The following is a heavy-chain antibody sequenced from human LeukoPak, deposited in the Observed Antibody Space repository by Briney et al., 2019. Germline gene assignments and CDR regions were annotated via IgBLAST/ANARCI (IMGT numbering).Heavy chain of an antibody. D-gene: IGHD4-23*01. J-gene: IGHJ4*02. CDR2: INPNSGGT. V-gene: IGHV1-2*02. Sequence: GASVKVSCKASGYTFTGYYMHWVRQAPGQGLEWMGWINPNSGGTNYAQKFQGRVTMTRDTSISTAYMELSRLRSDDTAVYYCARDPDYGGNTELDYWGQRTLVTVSS. CDR3: ARDPDYGGNTELDY. CDR1: GYTFTGYY.